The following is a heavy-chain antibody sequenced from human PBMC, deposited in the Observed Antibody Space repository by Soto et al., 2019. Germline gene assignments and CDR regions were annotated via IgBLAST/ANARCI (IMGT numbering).Heavy chain of an antibody. V-gene: IGHV1-69*01. CDR2: IIPIFGTA. D-gene: IGHD1-26*01. CDR1: GRTFSSYA. CDR3: ARSIVGATTDGRFDY. J-gene: IGHJ4*02. Sequence: QVQLVQSGAEVKKPGSSVKVSCKASGRTFSSYAISWVRQAPGQGLDWMGGIIPIFGTANYAQKFQGRVTNTADESTSTDYMELSSLRSEDTAVYYCARSIVGATTDGRFDYWGQGTLVTVSS.